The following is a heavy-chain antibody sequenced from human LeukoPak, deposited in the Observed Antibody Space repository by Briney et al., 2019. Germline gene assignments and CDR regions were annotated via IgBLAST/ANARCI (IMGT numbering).Heavy chain of an antibody. J-gene: IGHJ4*02. D-gene: IGHD3-10*01. V-gene: IGHV3-66*01. CDR3: AREGSWFGELLFY. Sequence: GGSLRLSRAASGFTVSRNYMTLVRQAPGKGLEWVSVIYSGGSTYYADSVKGRFTISRDNSKNTLYLQMNSLRAEDTAVYYCAREGSWFGELLFYWGQGTLVTVSS. CDR2: IYSGGST. CDR1: GFTVSRNY.